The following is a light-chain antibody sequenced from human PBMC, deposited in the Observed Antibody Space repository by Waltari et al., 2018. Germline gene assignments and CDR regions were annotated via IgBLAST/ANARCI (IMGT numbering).Light chain of an antibody. CDR2: DVS. Sequence: QSALTQPASVSGSPGQSITISCTGTSNDVGNYNYVSWYQQHPGKAPKLIIYDVSNRPSGVSNHFSGSKSGNTASLIISGLQTEDEADYYCISFTNNNSPYPFVFGTGTKVTV. J-gene: IGLJ1*01. CDR3: ISFTNNNSPYPFV. CDR1: SNDVGNYNY. V-gene: IGLV2-14*03.